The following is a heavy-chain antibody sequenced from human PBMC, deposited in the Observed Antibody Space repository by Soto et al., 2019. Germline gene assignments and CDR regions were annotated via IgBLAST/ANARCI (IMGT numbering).Heavy chain of an antibody. J-gene: IGHJ4*02. CDR1: GFTFSSYS. V-gene: IGHV3-21*01. Sequence: GASVKVSCAASGFTFSSYSMNWVRQAPGKGLEWVSSISSSSSYIYYADSVKGRFTISRDNAKNSLYLQMNSLRAEDTAVYYCASLHTAMVEVDYWGQGTLVTVSS. CDR3: ASLHTAMVEVDY. CDR2: ISSSSSYI. D-gene: IGHD5-18*01.